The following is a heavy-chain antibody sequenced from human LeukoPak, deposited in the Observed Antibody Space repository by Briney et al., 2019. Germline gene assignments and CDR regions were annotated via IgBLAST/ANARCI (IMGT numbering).Heavy chain of an antibody. D-gene: IGHD3-10*01. Sequence: GGSLRLSCAASGITFSNFWMSWVRQAPGKGLEWVANINEDGSEKYYVNSVKGRFTISRDNAKNSLYLQMNSLRDEDTAVDYCARGGGSGSYYKRELDYWGQGTLVTVSS. CDR2: INEDGSEK. J-gene: IGHJ4*02. CDR3: ARGGGSGSYYKRELDY. V-gene: IGHV3-7*01. CDR1: GITFSNFW.